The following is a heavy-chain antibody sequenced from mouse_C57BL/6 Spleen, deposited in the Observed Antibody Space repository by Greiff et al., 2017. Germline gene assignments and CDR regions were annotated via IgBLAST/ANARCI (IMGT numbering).Heavy chain of an antibody. J-gene: IGHJ4*01. CDR1: GYAFSSSW. CDR3: ARGYGSSYVGAMDY. V-gene: IGHV1-82*01. D-gene: IGHD1-1*01. Sequence: VQLVESGPELVKPGASVKISCKASGYAFSSSWMNWVKQRPGKGLEWIGRIYPGDGDTNYNGKFKGKATLTADKSSSTAYMQRSSLTSEDSAVYFCARGYGSSYVGAMDYWGQGTSVTVSS. CDR2: IYPGDGDT.